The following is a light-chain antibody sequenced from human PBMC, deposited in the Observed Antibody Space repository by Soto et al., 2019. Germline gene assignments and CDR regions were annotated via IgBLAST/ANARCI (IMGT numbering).Light chain of an antibody. Sequence: EVVMTQSPATLSVSPGERATLSCRASQSVSNLAWYQQKPGQAPRLLIYGAFTRATGIPARFSGSGSGTEFTLTISSLQSEDFAVYYCQQYNDWPRTFGQGTKVEIK. J-gene: IGKJ1*01. V-gene: IGKV3-15*01. CDR2: GAF. CDR1: QSVSN. CDR3: QQYNDWPRT.